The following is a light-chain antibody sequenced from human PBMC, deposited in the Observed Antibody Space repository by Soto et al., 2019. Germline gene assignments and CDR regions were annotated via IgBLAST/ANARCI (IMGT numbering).Light chain of an antibody. CDR3: QQYYSTLWT. Sequence: ILMTHSPDSLAVPLGYSATINCNSSQILFFSSSNKNYIAWYQQKPGQPPKLLIYWASTRKSGVPDRFSASGSGTDFTLTINDLQADDVAVYYCQQYYSTLWTFGQGTKVDIK. CDR1: QILFFSSSNKNY. CDR2: WAS. V-gene: IGKV4-1*01. J-gene: IGKJ1*01.